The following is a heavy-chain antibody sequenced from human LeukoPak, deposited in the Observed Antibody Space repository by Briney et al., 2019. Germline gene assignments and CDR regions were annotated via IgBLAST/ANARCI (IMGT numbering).Heavy chain of an antibody. CDR3: AKDGRGGSYYVGY. D-gene: IGHD1-26*01. CDR2: IYSGGDT. J-gene: IGHJ4*02. CDR1: GFTIWRSY. Sequence: PGGSLRLSCSTTGFTIWRSYMSWVRQAAGKGLEWVSVIYSGGDTIYADSVKGRFTISRDNSQNTLFLQMNSLTTEDTAVYYCAKDGRGGSYYVGYWGQGTLVTVSS. V-gene: IGHV3-53*05.